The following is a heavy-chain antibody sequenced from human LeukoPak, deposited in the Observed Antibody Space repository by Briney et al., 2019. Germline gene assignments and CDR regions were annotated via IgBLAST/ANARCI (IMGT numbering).Heavy chain of an antibody. CDR2: IYYSGNT. J-gene: IGHJ6*03. CDR3: ARDRFDDSSGYYYHYSYYMDV. Sequence: SETLSLTCTVSGGSIISSSYYWGWIRQPPGKGLEWIGSIYYSGNTDYNPSLKSRVTISVETSKNQFSLKVSSVTAADTAIYYCARDRFDDSSGYYYHYSYYMDVWGKGTTVTVS. D-gene: IGHD3-22*01. CDR1: GGSIISSSYY. V-gene: IGHV4-39*07.